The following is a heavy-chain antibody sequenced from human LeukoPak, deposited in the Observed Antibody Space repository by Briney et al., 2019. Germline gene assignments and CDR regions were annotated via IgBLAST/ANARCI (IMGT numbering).Heavy chain of an antibody. CDR1: GFTFSSYE. J-gene: IGHJ4*02. Sequence: PGGSLRLSCAASGFTFSSYEMNWVRQAQGKGLEWVSYISSSGSTIYYADSVKGRFTISRDNAKNSLYLQMNSLRAEDTAVYYCARTGYDFWSGPPDYWGQGTLVTVSS. V-gene: IGHV3-48*03. CDR3: ARTGYDFWSGPPDY. D-gene: IGHD3-3*01. CDR2: ISSSGSTI.